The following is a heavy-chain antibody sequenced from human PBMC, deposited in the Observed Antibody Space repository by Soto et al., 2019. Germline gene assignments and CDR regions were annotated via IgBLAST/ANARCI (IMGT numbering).Heavy chain of an antibody. D-gene: IGHD6-19*01. CDR3: ARIAGVAGAPYDYYIDV. Sequence: QVQLVQSGAEVKKPGASVKVSCKASGYTFSNYGITWVRQAPGQGLEWMGWISAYNGDTNYAQKLQGRVNLMTDTSTSTAYMELRSLRSDDTAVYFCARIAGVAGAPYDYYIDVWGKGTAVTVSS. CDR2: ISAYNGDT. J-gene: IGHJ6*03. CDR1: GYTFSNYG. V-gene: IGHV1-18*01.